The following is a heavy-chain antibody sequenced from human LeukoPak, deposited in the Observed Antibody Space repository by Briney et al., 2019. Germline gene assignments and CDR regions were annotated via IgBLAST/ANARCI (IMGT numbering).Heavy chain of an antibody. D-gene: IGHD3-10*01. Sequence: SGTLSLTCAVSGGSISSSNWWSWVRQPPGKGLEWIGEIYHSGSTNYNPSLKSRVTISVDKSKNQFSLKLSSVTAAVTAVYYCARVIDYYGSGSYYRGYYYGMDVWGQGTTVTVSS. J-gene: IGHJ6*02. CDR2: IYHSGST. CDR1: GGSISSSNW. CDR3: ARVIDYYGSGSYYRGYYYGMDV. V-gene: IGHV4-4*02.